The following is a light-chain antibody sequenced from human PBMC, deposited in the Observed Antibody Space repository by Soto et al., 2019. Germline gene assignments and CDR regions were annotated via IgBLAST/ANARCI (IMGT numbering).Light chain of an antibody. CDR1: SSDLGGYNY. Sequence: QSVLTQPASVSGSPGQSITISCTGTSSDLGGYNYVSWYQQHPGKAPKLMIYEVSNRPSGVSNRFSGSKSGNTAFLTISGLQAEDEADYYCSSYTSSSTVVFGGGTKLTVL. J-gene: IGLJ2*01. CDR2: EVS. CDR3: SSYTSSSTVV. V-gene: IGLV2-14*01.